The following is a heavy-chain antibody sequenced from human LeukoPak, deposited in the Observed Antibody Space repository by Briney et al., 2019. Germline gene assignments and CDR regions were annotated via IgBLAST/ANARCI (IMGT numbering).Heavy chain of an antibody. J-gene: IGHJ4*02. D-gene: IGHD6-19*01. V-gene: IGHV4-30-2*01. Sequence: SETLSLTCTVSGGSISSGGYYWSWIRQPPGKGLEWIGYIYHSGSTYYNPSLKSRVTISVDRSKNQFSLKLSSVTAADTAVHYCARGLIAVAGTGVDYWGQGTLVTVSS. CDR1: GGSISSGGYY. CDR3: ARGLIAVAGTGVDY. CDR2: IYHSGST.